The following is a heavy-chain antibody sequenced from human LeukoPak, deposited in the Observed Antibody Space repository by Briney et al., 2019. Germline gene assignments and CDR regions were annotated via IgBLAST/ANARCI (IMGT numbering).Heavy chain of an antibody. CDR2: INPNSGGT. CDR1: GYTFTGYY. V-gene: IGHV1-2*02. Sequence: ASVKVSCKASGYTFTGYYMHWVRQAPGQGLEWMGWINPNSGGTNYAQKFQGRVTMTRDTSISTAYMELRSLRSDDTAVYYCARDSSGYYWGYYYYMDVWGKGTTVTISS. J-gene: IGHJ6*03. D-gene: IGHD3-22*01. CDR3: ARDSSGYYWGYYYYMDV.